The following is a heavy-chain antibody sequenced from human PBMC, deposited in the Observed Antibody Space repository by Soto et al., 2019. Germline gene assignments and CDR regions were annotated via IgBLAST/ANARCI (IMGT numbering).Heavy chain of an antibody. D-gene: IGHD3-3*01. CDR3: ARCLGTYDFWSGDRTANDYYYYYMDG. J-gene: IGHJ6*03. CDR1: GGSISSYY. CDR2: IYYSGST. Sequence: KTSETLSLTCTVSGGSISSYYWSWIRQPPGKGLEWIGYIYYSGSTNYNPSLKSRVTISVDTSKNQFSLKLSSVTAADTAVYYCARCLGTYDFWSGDRTANDYYYYYMDGWGKGTTVTVSS. V-gene: IGHV4-59*01.